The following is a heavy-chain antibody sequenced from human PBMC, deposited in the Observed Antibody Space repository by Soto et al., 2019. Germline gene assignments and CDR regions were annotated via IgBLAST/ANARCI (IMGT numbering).Heavy chain of an antibody. CDR1: GFTFSSYA. CDR3: ARVPRRDHDSSGYYLDY. Sequence: GGSLRLSCAASGFTFSSYAMHWVRQAPGKGLEWVAVISYDGSNKYYADSVKGRFTIARDNSKNTLYLQMNSRRAEDTAVYYCARVPRRDHDSSGYYLDYWGQGTLVNVSS. D-gene: IGHD3-22*01. CDR2: ISYDGSNK. V-gene: IGHV3-30*04. J-gene: IGHJ4*02.